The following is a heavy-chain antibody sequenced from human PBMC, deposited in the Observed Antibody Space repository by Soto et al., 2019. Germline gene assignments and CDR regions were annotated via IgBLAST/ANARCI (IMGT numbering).Heavy chain of an antibody. CDR1: GGSISSYY. Sequence: SETLSLTCTVSGGSISSYYWSWIRQPPGKGLEWIGYIYYSGSTNYNHSLKSRVTKSVDTSKNQLSLKLSSVTAADTAVYFCARVDDYYGLGSYLRRWAFDIWGQGTMVTVSS. D-gene: IGHD3-10*01. V-gene: IGHV4-59*01. J-gene: IGHJ3*02. CDR3: ARVDDYYGLGSYLRRWAFDI. CDR2: IYYSGST.